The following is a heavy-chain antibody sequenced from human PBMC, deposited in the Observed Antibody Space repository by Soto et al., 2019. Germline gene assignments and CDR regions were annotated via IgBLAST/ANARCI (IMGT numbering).Heavy chain of an antibody. CDR2: ISTTSTTI. CDR1: GFTFSSYP. J-gene: IGHJ4*02. D-gene: IGHD5-12*01. Sequence: GGSLRLSCAASGFTFSSYPMNWFRQAPGKGLEWVSYISTTSTTIYYADSVKGRFTISRDNAKNSLYLQMNSLRAEDTALYYCARDPSGYYYFDYWGRGTLVTVSS. CDR3: ARDPSGYYYFDY. V-gene: IGHV3-48*01.